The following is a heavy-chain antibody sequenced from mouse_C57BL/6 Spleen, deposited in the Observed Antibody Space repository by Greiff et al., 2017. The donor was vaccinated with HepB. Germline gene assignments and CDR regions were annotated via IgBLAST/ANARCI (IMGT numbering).Heavy chain of an antibody. CDR2: ISSGSSTI. D-gene: IGHD3-1*01. J-gene: IGHJ2*01. CDR1: GFTFSDYG. Sequence: EVMLVESGGGLVKPGGSLKLSCAASGFTFSDYGMHWVRQAPEKGLEWVAYISSGSSTIYYADTVKGRFTISRDNAKNTLFLQKTSLRAEDTAMYYCARQLYFDYWGQGTTLTVSS. CDR3: ARQLYFDY. V-gene: IGHV5-17*01.